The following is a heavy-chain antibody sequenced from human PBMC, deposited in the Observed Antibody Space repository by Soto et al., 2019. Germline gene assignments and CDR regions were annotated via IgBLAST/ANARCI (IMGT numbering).Heavy chain of an antibody. V-gene: IGHV3-23*01. CDR2: ISGSGGST. D-gene: IGHD3-3*01. Sequence: GGSLRLSCAASGFTFSSYAMSWVRQAPGKGLEWVSAISGSGGSTYYADSVKGRFTISRHNSKNTLYLQMNSLRAEDTDVYYCARDNRPQNYDFWSGYYDAFDIWGQGTMVTVSS. CDR1: GFTFSSYA. CDR3: ARDNRPQNYDFWSGYYDAFDI. J-gene: IGHJ3*02.